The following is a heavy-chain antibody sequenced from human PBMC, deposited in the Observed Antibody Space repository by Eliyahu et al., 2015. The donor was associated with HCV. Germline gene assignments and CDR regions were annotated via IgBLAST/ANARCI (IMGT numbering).Heavy chain of an antibody. V-gene: IGHV3-23*01. CDR2: ISGNGHP. Sequence: EVQLLESGGGLVQPGGSLRLSCAASGFXFSSYAMTWIRQTPGKGLEWVSSISGNGHPDYADSVKGRFTISRDNTKNTLYLQMNSLRVEDTAVYYCAFPRYSSSWYEEGMDVWGQGTTVTVSS. J-gene: IGHJ6*02. D-gene: IGHD6-13*01. CDR1: GFXFSSYA. CDR3: AFPRYSSSWYEEGMDV.